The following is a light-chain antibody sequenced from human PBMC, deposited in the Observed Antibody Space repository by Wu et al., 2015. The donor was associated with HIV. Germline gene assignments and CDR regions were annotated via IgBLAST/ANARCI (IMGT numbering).Light chain of an antibody. Sequence: PLPRRAESRVVSSNLVXVSARNLGPASPVSSIFGASTRDTGTPARFRGSGSGTEFTLTISRLQSEDFAVYYCLQYNTRPRTFGPGTKVDIK. V-gene: IGKV3-15*01. J-gene: IGKJ3*01. CDR3: LQYNTRPRT. CDR1: RVVSSN. CDR2: GAS.